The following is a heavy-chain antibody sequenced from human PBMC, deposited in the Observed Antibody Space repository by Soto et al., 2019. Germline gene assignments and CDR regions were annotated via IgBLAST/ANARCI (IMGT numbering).Heavy chain of an antibody. V-gene: IGHV1-18*04. CDR3: ARSWYRNWFDP. J-gene: IGHJ5*02. D-gene: IGHD6-13*01. CDR1: GYTFTSYG. Sequence: ASVKVSCKASGYTFTSYGISWVRQAPGQGLEWMGWISAYNGNTNYAQKLQGRVTMTTDTSTSTAYRELRSLRADDTAVYYCARSWYRNWFDPWGQGTLVTVSS. CDR2: ISAYNGNT.